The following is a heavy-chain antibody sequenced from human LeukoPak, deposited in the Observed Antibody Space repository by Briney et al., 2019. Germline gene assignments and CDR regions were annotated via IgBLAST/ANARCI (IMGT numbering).Heavy chain of an antibody. J-gene: IGHJ4*02. V-gene: IGHV4-59*01. Sequence: MPSETLSLTCTVSGGSISSYYWSWIRQPPGKGLEWIGYIYYSGSTNYNPSLKSRVTISVDTSKNQFSLKLSSVTAADTAVYYCARWGHFDTSGYFVVDYWGQGTLVTVSS. CDR3: ARWGHFDTSGYFVVDY. CDR1: GGSISSYY. D-gene: IGHD3-22*01. CDR2: IYYSGST.